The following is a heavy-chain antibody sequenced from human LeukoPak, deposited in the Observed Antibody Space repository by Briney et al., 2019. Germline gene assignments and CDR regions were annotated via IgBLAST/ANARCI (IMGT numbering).Heavy chain of an antibody. CDR1: GGTFSSYA. CDR3: ARGGSSSWSDGYYFDY. J-gene: IGHJ4*02. D-gene: IGHD6-13*01. V-gene: IGHV1-69*13. Sequence: SVKVSCKASGGTFSSYAISWVRQAPGQGLEWMGGIIPIFGTANYAQKFQGRVTITADESTSTAYMELSSLRSEDAAVYYCARGGSSSWSDGYYFDYWGQGTLVTVSS. CDR2: IIPIFGTA.